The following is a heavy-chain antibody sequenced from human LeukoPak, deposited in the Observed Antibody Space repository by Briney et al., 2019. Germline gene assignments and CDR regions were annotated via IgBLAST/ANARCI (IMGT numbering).Heavy chain of an antibody. CDR3: ANVDTAMAPFDY. CDR2: IYHSGST. Sequence: SETLSLTCTVSGYSISSGYYWGWIRQPPGKGLEWIGSIYHSGSTYYNPSLKSRVTISVDTSKNQFSLKLSSVTAADTAVYYCANVDTAMAPFDYWGQGTLVTVSS. V-gene: IGHV4-38-2*02. CDR1: GYSISSGYY. D-gene: IGHD5-18*01. J-gene: IGHJ4*02.